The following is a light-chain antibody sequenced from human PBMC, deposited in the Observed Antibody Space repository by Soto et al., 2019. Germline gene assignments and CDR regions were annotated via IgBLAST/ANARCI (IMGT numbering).Light chain of an antibody. J-gene: IGKJ3*01. CDR1: QGISNS. V-gene: IGKV1-27*01. Sequence: DIQMTQSPSSLSASVGDTVTITRRASQGISNSLAWFQQKPGRVPQFLIYAASTLQPGVPPRFSGSGSGTDFTLTISSLQPEDVATYYCQNYNSAPLTFGPGTRVDIK. CDR2: AAS. CDR3: QNYNSAPLT.